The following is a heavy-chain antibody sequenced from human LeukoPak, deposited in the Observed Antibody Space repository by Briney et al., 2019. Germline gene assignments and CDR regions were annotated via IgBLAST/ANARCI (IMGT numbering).Heavy chain of an antibody. J-gene: IGHJ5*02. CDR2: IYHSGRT. D-gene: IGHD3-3*01. CDR1: GYSISSGYY. V-gene: IGHV4-38-2*02. CDR3: ARGPVTIFGVVILGSWFDP. Sequence: SETLSLTCTVSGYSISSGYYWGWIRQPPGKGLEWIGSIYHSGRTFYNPSLKSRVTISVDTSKNQFSLKLSSVTAADTAVYYCARGPVTIFGVVILGSWFDPWGQGTLVTVSS.